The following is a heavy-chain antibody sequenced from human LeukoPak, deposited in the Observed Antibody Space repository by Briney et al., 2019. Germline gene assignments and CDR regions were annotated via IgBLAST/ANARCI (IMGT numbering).Heavy chain of an antibody. CDR3: ARHETCYYYYMDV. V-gene: IGHV4-59*04. J-gene: IGHJ6*03. CDR1: GGSISSYY. CDR2: IYYSGST. Sequence: SSETLSLTCTVSGGSISSYYWSWIRQPPGKGLEWIGSIYYSGSTYYNPSLKSRVTISVDTSKNQFSLKLSSVTAADTAVYYCARHETCYYYYMDVWGKGTTVTVSS.